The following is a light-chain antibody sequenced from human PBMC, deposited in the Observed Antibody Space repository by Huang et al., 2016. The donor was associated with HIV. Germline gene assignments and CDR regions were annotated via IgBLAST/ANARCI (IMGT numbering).Light chain of an antibody. Sequence: IQLTQSPSSLSASVGDRVTITCRASQGIGRYLFWYQQKPGKAPKLLIYAASTLQSGVPSRFSGSGSGTDFTLTISSLQPEDFATYYCQQLKTYPITFGPGTQVDIK. CDR2: AAS. J-gene: IGKJ3*01. CDR1: QGIGRY. CDR3: QQLKTYPIT. V-gene: IGKV1-9*01.